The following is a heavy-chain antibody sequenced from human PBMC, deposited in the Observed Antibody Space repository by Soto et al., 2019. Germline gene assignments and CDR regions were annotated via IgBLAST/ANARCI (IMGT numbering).Heavy chain of an antibody. Sequence: EVQLVESGGGVVRPGGSLRLSCAAFGFPFDDYGMSWVRQAPGKGLEWVSGINRDGGSTDYADSVKGRFTISRDNAKNCLYLQMNSLRAEDTAFYYWARAPGFYGDFFDYGGQGTLVTVSS. CDR1: GFPFDDYG. CDR3: ARAPGFYGDFFDY. J-gene: IGHJ4*02. V-gene: IGHV3-20*04. D-gene: IGHD4-17*01. CDR2: INRDGGST.